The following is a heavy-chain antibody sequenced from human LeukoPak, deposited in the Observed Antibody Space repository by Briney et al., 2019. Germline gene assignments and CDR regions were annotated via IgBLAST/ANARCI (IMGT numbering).Heavy chain of an antibody. D-gene: IGHD2-2*01. J-gene: IGHJ4*02. V-gene: IGHV3-23*01. CDR2: ISGSGGST. CDR1: GGSISSSSYY. CDR3: AKSGPYCSSTGCNYFDY. Sequence: ETLSLTCTVSGGSISSSSYYWGWIRQPPGKGLEWVSAISGSGGSTYYADSVKGRFTISRDNSKNALFLQMNSLRAEDTAVYYCAKSGPYCSSTGCNYFDYWGQGTLVTVSS.